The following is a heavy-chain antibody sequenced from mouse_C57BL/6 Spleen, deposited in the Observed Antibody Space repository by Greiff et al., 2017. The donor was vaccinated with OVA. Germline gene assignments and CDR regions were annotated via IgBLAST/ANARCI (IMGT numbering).Heavy chain of an antibody. V-gene: IGHV1-15*01. D-gene: IGHD3-2*02. J-gene: IGHJ4*01. Sequence: VKVVESGAELVRPGASVTLSCKASGYTFTDYEMHWVKQTPVHGLEWIGAIDPETGGTAYNQKFKGKAILTADKSSSTAYMELRSLTSEDSAVYYCTRRLRLYAMDYWGQGTSVTVSS. CDR2: IDPETGGT. CDR1: GYTFTDYE. CDR3: TRRLRLYAMDY.